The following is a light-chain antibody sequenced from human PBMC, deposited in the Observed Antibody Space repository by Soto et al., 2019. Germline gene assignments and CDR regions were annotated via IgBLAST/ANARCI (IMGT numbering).Light chain of an antibody. V-gene: IGLV4-69*01. CDR1: SGHSSYA. CDR2: LKSDGGH. Sequence: QLVLTQSPSASASLGASVKLTCTLSSGHSSYAIAWHQQQPEKGPRFLMKLKSDGGHSKGDGIPDRFSGSSSGAERYLIISSLQSEDEADYYCQTWGTGPVFGGGTQLTVL. J-gene: IGLJ2*01. CDR3: QTWGTGPV.